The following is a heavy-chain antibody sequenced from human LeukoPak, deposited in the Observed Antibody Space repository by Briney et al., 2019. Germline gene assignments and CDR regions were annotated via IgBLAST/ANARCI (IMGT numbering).Heavy chain of an antibody. J-gene: IGHJ4*02. Sequence: PGGSLRLSCAASGFTFSSYAMHWVRQAPGKGLEWVAVISYDGSNKYYADSVKGRFTISRDSSKNTLYLQMNSLRAEDTAVYYCARDLFYSSGWYGPRPPPPGTDYWGQGTLVTVSS. D-gene: IGHD6-19*01. CDR3: ARDLFYSSGWYGPRPPPPGTDY. CDR2: ISYDGSNK. CDR1: GFTFSSYA. V-gene: IGHV3-30-3*01.